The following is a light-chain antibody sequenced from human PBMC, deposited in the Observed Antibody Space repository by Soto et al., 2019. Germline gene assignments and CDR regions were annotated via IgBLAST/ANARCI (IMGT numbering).Light chain of an antibody. V-gene: IGKV3-15*01. CDR2: GSS. CDR3: QQYNDWPRT. Sequence: EIVMTQSPATLSVSPGEIVTLSCRASQLFSSNLAWYQRRPGQAPRLLIYGSSTRATGVPPRFSGSASGTEFTLTISSLQSEDFGVYYCQQYNDWPRTFGQGTRLEIK. J-gene: IGKJ5*01. CDR1: QLFSSN.